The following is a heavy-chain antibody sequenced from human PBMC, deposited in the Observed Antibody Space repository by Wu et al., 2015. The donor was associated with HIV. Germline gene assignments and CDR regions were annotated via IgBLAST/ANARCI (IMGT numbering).Heavy chain of an antibody. V-gene: IGHV1-2*02. CDR3: ARDSGGSGRNDAFDI. CDR1: GYTFTGYY. J-gene: IGHJ3*02. D-gene: IGHD3-10*01. CDR2: INPNSGGT. Sequence: QVQLVQSGAEVKKPGASVKVSCKASGYTFTGYYMHWVRQAPGQGLEWMGWINPNSGGTNYAQKFQGRVTMTRDTSISTAYMELSRLRSDDTAVYYCARDSGGSGRNDAFDIWGQGTMVTVSS.